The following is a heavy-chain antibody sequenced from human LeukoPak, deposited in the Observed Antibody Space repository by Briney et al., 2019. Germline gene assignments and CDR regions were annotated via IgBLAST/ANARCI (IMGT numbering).Heavy chain of an antibody. J-gene: IGHJ4*02. CDR1: GYTFTGYY. V-gene: IGHV1-2*02. CDR2: INPNSGGT. Sequence: GASVKVSCKASGYTFTGYYKHWVRQAPGQGLEWMGWINPNSGGTNYAQKFQGRVTMTRDTSISTAYMELSRLRSDDTAVYYCARGRPYYDILTGYPFDYWGQGTLVTVSS. D-gene: IGHD3-9*01. CDR3: ARGRPYYDILTGYPFDY.